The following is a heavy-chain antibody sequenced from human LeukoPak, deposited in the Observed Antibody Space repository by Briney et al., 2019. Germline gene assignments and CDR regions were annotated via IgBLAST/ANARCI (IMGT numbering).Heavy chain of an antibody. D-gene: IGHD6-19*01. J-gene: IGHJ4*02. CDR1: GSTFSSYA. Sequence: GGSLRLSCAASGSTFSSYAMSWVRQAPGKGLEWVSAISGSGGSTYYADSVKGRFTISRDNSKNTLYLQMNSLRAEDTAVYYCAKVWGSSGHCFDYWGQGTLVTVSS. V-gene: IGHV3-23*01. CDR3: AKVWGSSGHCFDY. CDR2: ISGSGGST.